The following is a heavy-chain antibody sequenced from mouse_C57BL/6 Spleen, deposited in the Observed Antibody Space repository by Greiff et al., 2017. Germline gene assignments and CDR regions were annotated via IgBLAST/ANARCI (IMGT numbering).Heavy chain of an antibody. D-gene: IGHD1-2*01. J-gene: IGHJ1*01. CDR2: INPSSGNT. CDR3: ARRDDCSYGC. Sequence: QVQLKQSGAELAKPGASVKLSCKASGYTFTSYGISWVKQRTGQGLEWIGEINPSSGNTYYNKKFKGKATLTADKSSSTAYMELRSLTSEDSAVYFCARRDDCSYGCWGQRTTVTVS. CDR1: GYTFTSYG. V-gene: IGHV1-81*01.